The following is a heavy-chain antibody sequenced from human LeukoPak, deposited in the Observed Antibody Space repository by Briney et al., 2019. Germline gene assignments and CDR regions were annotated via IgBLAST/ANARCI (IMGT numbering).Heavy chain of an antibody. CDR3: ARDLSYYDFWSGYYTGDYFDY. CDR1: GFTFSSYW. D-gene: IGHD3-3*01. CDR2: IKQDGSEK. J-gene: IGHJ4*02. Sequence: PGGSLRLSCAASGFTFSSYWMSWVRQAAGKGLEWVANIKQDGSEKYYVDSVKGRFTISRDNAKNSLYLQMNSLRAEDTAVYYCARDLSYYDFWSGYYTGDYFDYWGQGTLVTVSS. V-gene: IGHV3-7*01.